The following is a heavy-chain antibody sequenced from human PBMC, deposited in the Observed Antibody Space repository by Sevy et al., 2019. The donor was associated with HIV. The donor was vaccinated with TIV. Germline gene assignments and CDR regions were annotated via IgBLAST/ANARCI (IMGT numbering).Heavy chain of an antibody. CDR2: IRQDGSEI. Sequence: GGSLRLSCAASGFTFGNYWMKWVRQAPGKGLEWVANIRQDGSEIYYADSVKGRFTISRDNAKESLYLQMSNVRVEDTAIYYCARRYFDLWGQGILVTVSS. J-gene: IGHJ4*02. V-gene: IGHV3-7*01. CDR3: ARRYFDL. CDR1: GFTFGNYW.